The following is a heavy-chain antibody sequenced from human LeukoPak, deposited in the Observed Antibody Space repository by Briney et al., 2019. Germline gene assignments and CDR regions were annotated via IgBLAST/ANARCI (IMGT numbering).Heavy chain of an antibody. J-gene: IGHJ4*02. V-gene: IGHV4-4*09. CDR3: SSLEYSSSSPFGY. D-gene: IGHD6-6*01. CDR1: GGSISGYY. CDR2: IYTSGST. Sequence: SETLSLTCTVSGGSISGYYWSWIRQPPGKGLEWIGYIYTSGSTNYNPSLKSRVSISVDTSNNQFSLKLSSVTAADTAVYYCSSLEYSSSSPFGYWGQGTLVTVSS.